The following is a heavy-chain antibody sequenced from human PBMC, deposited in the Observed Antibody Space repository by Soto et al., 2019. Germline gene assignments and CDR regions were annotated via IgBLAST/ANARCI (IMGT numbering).Heavy chain of an antibody. CDR3: ASSAAGTPNFDY. J-gene: IGHJ4*02. CDR2: IYYSGST. D-gene: IGHD6-13*01. V-gene: IGHV4-59*01. CDR1: GGSISSYY. Sequence: SETLSLTCTVSGGSISSYYWSLIRQPPGKGLECIWFIYYSGSTNYNPSLKSRVTISVDTSKNQFSLKLSSVTAADTAVYYCASSAAGTPNFDYWGQGTLVTVSS.